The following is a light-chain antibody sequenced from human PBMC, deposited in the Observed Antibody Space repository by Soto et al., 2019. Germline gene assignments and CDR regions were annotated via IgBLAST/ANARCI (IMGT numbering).Light chain of an antibody. CDR2: DAS. CDR3: QQRSNWPLT. V-gene: IGKV3-11*01. Sequence: EIVLTQSPASLSVSPGERVTLSCRASQSVSSYLAWYQQKPGQAPRLLIYDASNRATGIPARFSGSGSGTEFTLTISSLDPEDFAVYYCQQRSNWPLTFGGGTKVDIK. J-gene: IGKJ4*01. CDR1: QSVSSY.